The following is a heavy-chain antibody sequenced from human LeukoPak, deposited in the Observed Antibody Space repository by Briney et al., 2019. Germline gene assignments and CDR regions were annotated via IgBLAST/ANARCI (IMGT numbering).Heavy chain of an antibody. J-gene: IGHJ4*02. V-gene: IGHV3-30*18. CDR2: ISYDGSNK. D-gene: IGHD6-6*01. CDR1: GFTFSSYG. CDR3: AKIRDSSSSLDY. Sequence: GGSLRLSCAASGFTFSSYGMHWVRQAPGKGLEWVAVISYDGSNKYYADSVKGRFTISRDNSKNTLYLQMNSLRAEDTAVYYCAKIRDSSSSLDYWGQGILVTVSS.